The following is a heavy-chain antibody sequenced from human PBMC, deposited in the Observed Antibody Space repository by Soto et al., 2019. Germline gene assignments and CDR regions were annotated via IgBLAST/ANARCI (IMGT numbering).Heavy chain of an antibody. D-gene: IGHD6-19*01. J-gene: IGHJ5*02. V-gene: IGHV2-26*01. CDR2: IDSSGEK. CDR1: GLSITDSEMG. Sequence: QVTLKESGPVLVKPTETLTLRCTVSGLSITDSEMGVSWIRQPPGQPLEWHAHIDSSGEKSYRTSLKSRLAISKDHSKSQIVLTMTNMHPADTATYYCARRHLAVAVSPWFDPWGQGIPVTVSS. CDR3: ARRHLAVAVSPWFDP.